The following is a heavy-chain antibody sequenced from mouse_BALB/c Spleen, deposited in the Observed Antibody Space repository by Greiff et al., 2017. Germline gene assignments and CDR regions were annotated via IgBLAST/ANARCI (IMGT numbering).Heavy chain of an antibody. D-gene: IGHD1-1*01. V-gene: IGHV5-17*02. CDR2: ISSGSSTI. J-gene: IGHJ4*01. Sequence: EVKVVESGGGLVQPGGSRKLSCAASGFTFSSFGMHWVRQAPEKGLEWVAYISSGSSTIYNADTVKGRFTISRDNPKNTLFLQMTSLRSEDTAMYYCAREGYYGSSYRGAMDYWGQGTSVTVSS. CDR3: AREGYYGSSYRGAMDY. CDR1: GFTFSSFG.